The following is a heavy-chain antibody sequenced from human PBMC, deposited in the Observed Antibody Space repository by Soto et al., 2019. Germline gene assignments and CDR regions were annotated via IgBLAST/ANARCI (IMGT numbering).Heavy chain of an antibody. J-gene: IGHJ4*02. Sequence: PWGTLSLTCTVSGASITGADGSWIRQTPGKGLECVGYIHYSGSTNYNPSLKSRVTMSVDSAKNQFSLQLSSVTAADTAVYFCTMGRPTDAAGYSFDYWGQGALVTVSS. CDR3: TMGRPTDAAGYSFDY. CDR2: IHYSGST. D-gene: IGHD3-22*01. CDR1: GASITGAD. V-gene: IGHV4-59*01.